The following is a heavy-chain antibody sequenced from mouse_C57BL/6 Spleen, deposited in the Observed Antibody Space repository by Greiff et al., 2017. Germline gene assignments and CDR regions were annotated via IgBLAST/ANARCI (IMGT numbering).Heavy chain of an antibody. CDR3: ARRRDMSNYVGDMDC. CDR2: IFPGSGST. J-gene: IGHJ4*01. D-gene: IGHD2-5*01. V-gene: IGHV1-56*01. CDR1: GYTFTSHW. Sequence: VQLQESGPELVRPGASVKISCKAPGYTFTSHWMQWVRQRPGQGLEWIGEIFPGSGSTYYNAKFKGKATLTVDTSSSTAYMQLSSLTSEDSAVYGCARRRDMSNYVGDMDCWGKAPSVTASS.